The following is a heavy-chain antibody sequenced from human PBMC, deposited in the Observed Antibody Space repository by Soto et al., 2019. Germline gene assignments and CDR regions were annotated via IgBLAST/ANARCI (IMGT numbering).Heavy chain of an antibody. CDR1: GFTFSIYW. V-gene: IGHV3-74*01. Sequence: GGSLRLSCAASGFTFSIYWMHWVRQAPGKGLVWVSRINSDGSSTSYAGYVKGRFTVSRDNAKNTLYLQMNSLKAEDTAVYYCARDPALGLFDYWGPGTLVTVSS. CDR3: ARDPALGLFDY. D-gene: IGHD7-27*01. J-gene: IGHJ4*02. CDR2: INSDGSST.